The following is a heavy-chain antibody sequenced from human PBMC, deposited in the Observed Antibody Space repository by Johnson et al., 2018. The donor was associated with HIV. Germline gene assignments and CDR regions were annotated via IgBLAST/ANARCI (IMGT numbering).Heavy chain of an antibody. CDR3: ASFAAAGDAFDI. CDR2: ISYDGSNK. V-gene: IGHV3-30-3*01. D-gene: IGHD6-13*01. Sequence: QEQLVESGGGVVQPGRSLRLSCAASGFTFSSYAMHWVRQAPGKGLEWVAVISYDGSNKYYADSVKGRFTISRDNSKNTLYLQMNSLRAEDTAVYYCASFAAAGDAFDIWGQGTMVTVSS. CDR1: GFTFSSYA. J-gene: IGHJ3*02.